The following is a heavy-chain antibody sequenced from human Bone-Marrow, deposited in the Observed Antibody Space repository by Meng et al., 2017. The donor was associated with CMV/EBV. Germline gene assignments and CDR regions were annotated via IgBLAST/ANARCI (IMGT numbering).Heavy chain of an antibody. J-gene: IGHJ3*02. Sequence: SGVNVSSYSMNWVRQATGKGLEWVSSISSSSSYIYYADSVKGRFTISRDNAKNSLYLQMNSLRAEDTAVYYCARGIVVPAADDAFDIWGQGTMVTVSS. D-gene: IGHD2-2*01. CDR3: ARGIVVPAADDAFDI. CDR2: ISSSSSYI. CDR1: GVNVSSYS. V-gene: IGHV3-21*01.